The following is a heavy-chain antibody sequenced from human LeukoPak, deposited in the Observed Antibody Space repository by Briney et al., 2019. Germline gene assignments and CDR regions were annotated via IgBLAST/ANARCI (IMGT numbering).Heavy chain of an antibody. CDR3: ARDHLYGSGSHDY. J-gene: IGHJ4*02. Sequence: GGSLRLSCAASGFTVSSNYMSWVRQAPGKGLEWVSVIYSGGSTYYADSVKGRFTISRDNSKNTLYLQMNSLRADDTAVYYCARDHLYGSGSHDYWGQGTLVTVSS. V-gene: IGHV3-53*01. CDR2: IYSGGST. D-gene: IGHD3-10*01. CDR1: GFTVSSNY.